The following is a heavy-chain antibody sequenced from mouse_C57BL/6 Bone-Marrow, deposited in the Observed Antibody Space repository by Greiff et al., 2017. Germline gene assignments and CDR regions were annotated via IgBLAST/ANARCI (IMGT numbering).Heavy chain of an antibody. CDR1: GFTFSDFY. Sequence: EVQVVESGGGLVQSGRSLRLSCATSGFTFSDFYMEWVRQAPGKGLEWIAASRNKANDYTTEYSASVKGRFIVSRDTSQSILYLQMNALRAEDTAIYYCARDSGRQGYAMDYWGQGTSVTVSS. D-gene: IGHD1-3*01. CDR2: SRNKANDYTT. CDR3: ARDSGRQGYAMDY. V-gene: IGHV7-1*01. J-gene: IGHJ4*01.